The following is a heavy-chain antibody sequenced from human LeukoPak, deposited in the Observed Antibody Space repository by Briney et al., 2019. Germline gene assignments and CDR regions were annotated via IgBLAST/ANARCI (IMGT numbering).Heavy chain of an antibody. CDR1: GFTFRSYG. V-gene: IGHV3-30*02. J-gene: IGHJ4*02. CDR3: ARDVSLDF. Sequence: PGGSLRLSCAASGFTFRSYGMYWVRQAPGKGLEWVAFIRYDGINEYYADSVKGRFTISKDNSKNTLYLQMNSLRVEDTAVYYCARDVSLDFWGQGTLVTVSS. CDR2: IRYDGINE.